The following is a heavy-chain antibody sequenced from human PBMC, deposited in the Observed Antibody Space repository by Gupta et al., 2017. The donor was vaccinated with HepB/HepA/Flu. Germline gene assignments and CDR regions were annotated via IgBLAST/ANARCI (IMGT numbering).Heavy chain of an antibody. J-gene: IGHJ4*02. V-gene: IGHV3-33*01. CDR1: GFTFSRYG. CDR3: AREGDYGDAFDY. Sequence: QVQLVESGGGVVQPGRSLTRSCAASGFTFSRYGMHWVRQAPGKGLEWVAVIWYDGSNKYYADSVKGRFTISRDNSKNTLYLQMNSLRAEDTAVYYCAREGDYGDAFDYWGQGTLVTVSS. D-gene: IGHD4-17*01. CDR2: IWYDGSNK.